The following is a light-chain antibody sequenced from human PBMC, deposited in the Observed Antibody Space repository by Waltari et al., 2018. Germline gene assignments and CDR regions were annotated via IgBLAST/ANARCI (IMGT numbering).Light chain of an antibody. CDR3: QLFGRSTGT. CDR1: QSVSSSY. J-gene: IGKJ1*01. V-gene: IGKV3-20*01. CDR2: GAS. Sequence: EIVLTQSPGTLSLSPGERATLSCRASQSVSSSYLAWYQQKPGQAPRPLIYGASSRAIGIPDRFSGSGSGRDYTLTISGLEPEDLAVYYCQLFGRSTGTFGQGTKVEIK.